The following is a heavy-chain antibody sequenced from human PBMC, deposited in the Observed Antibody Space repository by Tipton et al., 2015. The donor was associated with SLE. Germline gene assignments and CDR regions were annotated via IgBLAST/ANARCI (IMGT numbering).Heavy chain of an antibody. CDR1: GGSISSCSLY. J-gene: IGHJ2*01. CDR2: FYTSGST. D-gene: IGHD6-6*01. V-gene: IGHV4-61*02. Sequence: TLSLTCTVSGGSISSCSLYWSWIRQPAGKGLEWIGRFYTSGSTNYNPSPQSRVTISVDTSQNQFSLKLTSVTAADTAVYYCARRRYSSSSGDWYFDLWGRGTLVTVSS. CDR3: ARRRYSSSSGDWYFDL.